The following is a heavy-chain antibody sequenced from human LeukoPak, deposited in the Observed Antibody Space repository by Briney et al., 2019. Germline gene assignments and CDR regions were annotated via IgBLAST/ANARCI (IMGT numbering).Heavy chain of an antibody. D-gene: IGHD6-19*01. V-gene: IGHV4-39*01. Sequence: PSETLSLTCTVSGGSISSNGYYWGWIRQPPGKGLKWIGSIYYSGSTYYNPSLKSRVTISVDTSKNQFSLKLSSVTATDTAVYYCTKGRYTSGGFDYWGQGTLVTVSS. CDR3: TKGRYTSGGFDY. CDR1: GGSISSNGYY. J-gene: IGHJ4*02. CDR2: IYYSGST.